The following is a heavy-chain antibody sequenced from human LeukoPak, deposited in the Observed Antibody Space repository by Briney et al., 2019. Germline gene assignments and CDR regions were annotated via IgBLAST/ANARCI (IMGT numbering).Heavy chain of an antibody. CDR1: GGSISSYY. J-gene: IGHJ4*02. V-gene: IGHV4-59*12. Sequence: SETLSLTCTVSGGSISSYYWSWIRQPPGKGLEWIGYIYYTGSTNYNPSLKSRVTISVDTSKNQLSLKLSSVTAADTAVYYCARDSIAAAGTGIDYWGQGTLVTVSS. D-gene: IGHD6-13*01. CDR3: ARDSIAAAGTGIDY. CDR2: IYYTGST.